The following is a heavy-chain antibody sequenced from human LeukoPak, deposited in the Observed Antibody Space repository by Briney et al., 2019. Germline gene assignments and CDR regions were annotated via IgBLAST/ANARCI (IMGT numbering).Heavy chain of an antibody. D-gene: IGHD3-22*01. CDR1: GYTFTSYG. CDR3: ARTYPNTYYYDSSGYYWLDY. J-gene: IGHJ4*02. V-gene: IGHV1-18*01. CDR2: ISAYNGNT. Sequence: ASVKVSCKASGYTFTSYGISWVRQAPGQGLEWMGWISAYNGNTNYAQKLQGRVTMTTDTSTSTAYMELRSLRSDDTAVYYCARTYPNTYYYDSSGYYWLDYWGQGTLVTVSS.